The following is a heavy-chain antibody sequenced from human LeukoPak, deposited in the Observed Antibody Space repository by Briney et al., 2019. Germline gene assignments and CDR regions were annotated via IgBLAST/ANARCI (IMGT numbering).Heavy chain of an antibody. CDR2: INHSGST. CDR3: ATASVGYYYYMDV. Sequence: SETLSLTCAVYGGSFCGYYWSWIRQPPGKGLEWIGEINHSGSTNYNPSLKSRVTISVDTSKNQFSLKLSSVTAADTAVYYCATASVGYYYYMDVWGKGTTVTISS. CDR1: GGSFCGYY. D-gene: IGHD4-23*01. V-gene: IGHV4-34*01. J-gene: IGHJ6*03.